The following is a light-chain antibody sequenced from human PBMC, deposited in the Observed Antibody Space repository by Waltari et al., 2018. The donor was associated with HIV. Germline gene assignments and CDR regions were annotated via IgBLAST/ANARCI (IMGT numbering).Light chain of an antibody. CDR1: SPNIGTKP. Sequence: QSVLTQPPSASGTPGQRVTIPCPRSSPNIGTKPVSWYQQVPGTAPKLLIYNNNHRPSGVPDRFSGSKSGTSASLAISGLQSEDEADYYCAACDDSLNGYVFGTGTKVTVL. CDR3: AACDDSLNGYV. J-gene: IGLJ1*01. V-gene: IGLV1-44*01. CDR2: NNN.